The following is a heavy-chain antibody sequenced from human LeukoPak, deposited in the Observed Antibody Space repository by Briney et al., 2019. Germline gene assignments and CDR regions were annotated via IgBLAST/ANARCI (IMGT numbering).Heavy chain of an antibody. J-gene: IGHJ4*02. D-gene: IGHD3-10*01. CDR1: GFTFSSYG. CDR3: ARDGEWGHGY. V-gene: IGHV3-30*02. CDR2: IRYDGSNK. Sequence: PGGSLRLSCAASGFTFSSYGMHWVRQAPGKGLEWVAFIRYDGSNKYYADSVKGRFTISTANSKNTLYLQMTSLRAEDTAVYYCARDGEWGHGYWGQGTLVTVSS.